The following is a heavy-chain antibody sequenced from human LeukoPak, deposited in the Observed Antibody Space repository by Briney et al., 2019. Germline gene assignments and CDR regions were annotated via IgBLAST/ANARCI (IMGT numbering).Heavy chain of an antibody. Sequence: GGSVKVSCRASGYTFTDYCIHWVRRAPGQGLEWMGWVDPRTGVTRCTQKFQGRVTMTRDTSISTVYLDLNGLTFDDTAVYYCATDNYGMLDYWGQGTLVTVSS. CDR2: VDPRTGVT. J-gene: IGHJ4*02. V-gene: IGHV1-2*02. CDR1: GYTFTDYC. CDR3: ATDNYGMLDY. D-gene: IGHD3-9*01.